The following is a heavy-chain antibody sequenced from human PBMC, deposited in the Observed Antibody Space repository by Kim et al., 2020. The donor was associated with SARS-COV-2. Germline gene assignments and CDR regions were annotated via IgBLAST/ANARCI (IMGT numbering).Heavy chain of an antibody. J-gene: IGHJ6*02. CDR2: MNPNSGNT. Sequence: ASVKVSCKASGYTFTSYDINWVRQATGQGLEWMGWMNPNSGNTGYAQKFQGRVTMTRNTSISTAYMELSSLRSEDTAVYYCARVSRIWGSYRSSYYYGMDVWGQGTTVTVSS. CDR1: GYTFTSYD. CDR3: ARVSRIWGSYRSSYYYGMDV. V-gene: IGHV1-8*01. D-gene: IGHD3-16*02.